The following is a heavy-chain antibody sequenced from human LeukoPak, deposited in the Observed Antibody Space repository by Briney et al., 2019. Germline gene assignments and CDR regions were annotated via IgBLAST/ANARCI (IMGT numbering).Heavy chain of an antibody. CDR2: ISASGDNT. V-gene: IGHV3-23*01. D-gene: IGHD2-2*01. CDR1: GLTFAGYD. J-gene: IGHJ4*02. Sequence: PGGSLRLSCAASGLTFAGYDVSWVRQAPGKGLEWVSTISASGDNTYYAGSVKGRFTISRDNSKNTLYLQMDSLRAEDTAVYYCAKRFCSATRCFHFDYWGQGTLVTVSS. CDR3: AKRFCSATRCFHFDY.